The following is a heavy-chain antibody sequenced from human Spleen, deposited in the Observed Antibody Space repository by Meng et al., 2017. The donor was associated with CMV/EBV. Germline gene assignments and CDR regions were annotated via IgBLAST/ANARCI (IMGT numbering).Heavy chain of an antibody. J-gene: IGHJ4*02. CDR3: AKVTTGPWYFDL. V-gene: IGHV3-43*01. Sequence: ETLSLTCAASGFTFDDYTMHWVRQAPGKGLEWVSLISWDGGSTYYADSVKGRFTISRDNSKNTLYLQMNSLRAEDTAVYYCAKVTTGPWYFDLWGQGTLVTVSS. D-gene: IGHD4-11*01. CDR1: GFTFDDYT. CDR2: ISWDGGST.